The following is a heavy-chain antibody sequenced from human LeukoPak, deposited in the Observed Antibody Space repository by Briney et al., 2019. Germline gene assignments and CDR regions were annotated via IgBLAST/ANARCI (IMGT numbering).Heavy chain of an antibody. D-gene: IGHD1-26*01. Sequence: PSETLSLTCTVSGGSISSSSYYWGWIRQPPGKGLEWIGSIYYSGSTYYNPSLKSRVTISVDTSKNQFSLKLSSVTAADTAVYYCARLGSGSYCDYGGQGTLVTVS. V-gene: IGHV4-39*01. CDR2: IYYSGST. CDR3: ARLGSGSYCDY. CDR1: GGSISSSSYY. J-gene: IGHJ4*02.